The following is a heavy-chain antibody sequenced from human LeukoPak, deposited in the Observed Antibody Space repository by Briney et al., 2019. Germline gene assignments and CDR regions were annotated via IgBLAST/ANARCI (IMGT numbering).Heavy chain of an antibody. CDR2: IDQYGRAK. Sequence: PGGSLRLSCAASGFTFSNYWMSWVRQAPGKGLEGVASIDQYGRAKYYVDSVRGRFTFSRDNTKNSLHLQMNSLRAEDTAVYYCARADSYGSILDYWGQGTRVIDSS. V-gene: IGHV3-7*04. D-gene: IGHD5-18*01. CDR3: ARADSYGSILDY. J-gene: IGHJ4*02. CDR1: GFTFSNYW.